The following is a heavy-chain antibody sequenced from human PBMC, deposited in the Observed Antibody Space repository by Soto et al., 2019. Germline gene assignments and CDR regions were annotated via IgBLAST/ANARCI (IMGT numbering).Heavy chain of an antibody. CDR3: ARLAKSIAAPDY. Sequence: SETLSLTCTVSGGFISSSSYYWGWIRQPPGKGLEWIGSIYYSGSTYYNPSLKSRVTISVDTSKNQFSLKLSSVTAADTAVYYCARLAKSIAAPDYWGQGTLVTVSS. V-gene: IGHV4-39*01. J-gene: IGHJ4*02. CDR1: GGFISSSSYY. CDR2: IYYSGST. D-gene: IGHD6-6*01.